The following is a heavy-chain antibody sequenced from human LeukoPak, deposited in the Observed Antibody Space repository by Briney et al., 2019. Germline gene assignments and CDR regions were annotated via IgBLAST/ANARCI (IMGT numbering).Heavy chain of an antibody. CDR3: AKDELWFGEIDAFDI. CDR1: GFTFSSYG. J-gene: IGHJ3*02. Sequence: GGSLRLSCAASGFTFSSYGMHWVRQAPGKGLEWVAFIRYDGTNKYYADSVKGRFTISRDNSKNTLYLQMNSLRAEDTAVYYCAKDELWFGEIDAFDIWGQGTMVTVSS. D-gene: IGHD3-10*01. V-gene: IGHV3-30*02. CDR2: IRYDGTNK.